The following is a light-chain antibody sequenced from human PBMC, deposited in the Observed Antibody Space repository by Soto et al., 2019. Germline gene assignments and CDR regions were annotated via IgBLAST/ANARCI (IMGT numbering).Light chain of an antibody. V-gene: IGKV1-5*03. CDR1: QTISSW. CDR2: KAS. J-gene: IGKJ1*01. CDR3: QHYNSYSEA. Sequence: DIQMTQSPSTLYGYVGDRVTITCRASQTISSWLAWYQQKPGKAPKLLIYKASTLKSGVPSRFSGSGSGTEFTLTISSLQPDDFATYYCQHYNSYSEAFGQGNKVELK.